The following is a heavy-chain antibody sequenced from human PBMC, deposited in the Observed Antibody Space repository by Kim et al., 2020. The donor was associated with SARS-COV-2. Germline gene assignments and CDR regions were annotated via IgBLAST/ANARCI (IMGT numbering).Heavy chain of an antibody. CDR3: ARRTCATGAFDP. CDR2: ILSAGNT. CDR1: GGSISNNAYY. Sequence: SETLSLTCTVSGGSISNNAYYWGWVRQPPGKGLEWIGSILSAGNTFYSPSLKSRVTISLDTSRNQFFLNLSSVTAADTAVYYCARRTCATGAFDPWGQGTLVTVSS. V-gene: IGHV4-39*01. J-gene: IGHJ5*02. D-gene: IGHD3-9*01.